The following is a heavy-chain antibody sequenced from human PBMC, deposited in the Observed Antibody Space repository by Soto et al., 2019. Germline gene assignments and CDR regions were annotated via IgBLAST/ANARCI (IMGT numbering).Heavy chain of an antibody. CDR3: ARGDSGIQEGVFDY. V-gene: IGHV1-69*01. D-gene: IGHD3-10*01. CDR1: GGTFSSYA. J-gene: IGHJ4*02. Sequence: QVQLVQSGAEVKKPGSSVKVSCKASGGTFSSYAISWVRQAPGQGLEWMGGIIPIFGTANYAQKFQGSVPVSADESTSTAHMELSSVRSEDTAVYDCARGDSGIQEGVFDYWGQGTLLTV. CDR2: IIPIFGTA.